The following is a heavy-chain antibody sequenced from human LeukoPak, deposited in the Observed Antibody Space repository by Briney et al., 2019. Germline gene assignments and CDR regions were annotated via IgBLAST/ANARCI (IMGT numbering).Heavy chain of an antibody. Sequence: PSETLSLTCTVSGGSISSSSYYWGWIRQPPGKGLEWIGSIYYSGSTYYNPSLKSRVTISVDTSKNQFSLKLSSVTAADTAVYYCASLHYGDYGNDYWGQGTLVTVSS. CDR1: GGSISSSSYY. CDR3: ASLHYGDYGNDY. J-gene: IGHJ4*02. V-gene: IGHV4-39*01. CDR2: IYYSGST. D-gene: IGHD4-17*01.